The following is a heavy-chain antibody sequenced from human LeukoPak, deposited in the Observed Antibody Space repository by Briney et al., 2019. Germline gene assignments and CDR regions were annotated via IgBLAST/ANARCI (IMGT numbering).Heavy chain of an antibody. CDR3: ARVRDYVWGSYRPPFDY. CDR2: INHSGST. Sequence: SETLSLTCAVYGGSFSGYYWSWLRQPPGKGLEWIGEINHSGSTNYNPSLKSRVTISVDTSKNQFSLKLSSVTAADTAVYYCARVRDYVWGSYRPPFDYWGQGTLVTVSS. CDR1: GGSFSGYY. D-gene: IGHD3-16*02. V-gene: IGHV4-34*01. J-gene: IGHJ4*02.